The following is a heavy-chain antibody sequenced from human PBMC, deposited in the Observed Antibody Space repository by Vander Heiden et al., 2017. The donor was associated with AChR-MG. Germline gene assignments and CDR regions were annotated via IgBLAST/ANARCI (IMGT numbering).Heavy chain of an antibody. J-gene: IGHJ3*02. D-gene: IGHD3-9*01. CDR1: GFTCSNAW. V-gene: IGHV3-15*01. CDR3: TTDYDILTGYSRDAFDI. CDR2: IKSKTDGGTT. Sequence: EVQLVESGGGLVKPGGSLRLSCAASGFTCSNAWMSWVRQAPGKGLEWVGRIKSKTDGGTTDYAAPVKGRFTISRDDSKNTLYLQMNSLKTEDTAVYYCTTDYDILTGYSRDAFDIWGQGTMVTVSS.